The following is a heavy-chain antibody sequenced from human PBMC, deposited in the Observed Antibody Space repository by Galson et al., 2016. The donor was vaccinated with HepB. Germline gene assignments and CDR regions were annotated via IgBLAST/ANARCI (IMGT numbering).Heavy chain of an antibody. CDR3: AKRGHYDSSSNHAPFDY. CDR1: GFNFNSYG. D-gene: IGHD3-22*01. Sequence: SLRLSCAASGFNFNSYGMSWVRQAPGKGLEWVAAISVGTDTYYADSVKGRFTISRDSSKNTLSLQMNSLRAEDTALYYCAKRGHYDSSSNHAPFDYWGQGTGVTVSP. CDR2: ISVGTDT. V-gene: IGHV3-23*01. J-gene: IGHJ4*02.